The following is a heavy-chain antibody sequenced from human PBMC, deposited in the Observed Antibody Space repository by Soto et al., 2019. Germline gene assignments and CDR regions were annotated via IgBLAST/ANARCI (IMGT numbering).Heavy chain of an antibody. CDR2: INTNSDAT. V-gene: IGHV1-2*04. Sequence: QVQLVQSGAEVKKPGASVKVSCKASGYTFTDYYMHWVRQAPGQGLEWMGWINTNSDATNHAQKFQGWVTMTRDTSISTAYMELSRLRSDDTAVYYCARGTRVLAPIHSFFDYWGQGTLVTVSS. J-gene: IGHJ4*02. CDR1: GYTFTDYY. CDR3: ARGTRVLAPIHSFFDY. D-gene: IGHD6-6*01.